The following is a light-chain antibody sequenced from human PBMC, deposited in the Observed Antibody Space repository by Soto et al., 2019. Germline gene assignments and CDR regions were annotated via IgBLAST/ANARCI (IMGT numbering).Light chain of an antibody. CDR3: QKYNSAPWT. Sequence: DIQMTQSPSSLSASVGDRVTITCRASQGISNYLAWYQQKPGKVPKLLIYAASTLHSWVPSRFSGSGSGTDFTLAINSLQPEDVATYYCQKYNSAPWTFGQGTNVEIK. V-gene: IGKV1-27*01. CDR2: AAS. J-gene: IGKJ1*01. CDR1: QGISNY.